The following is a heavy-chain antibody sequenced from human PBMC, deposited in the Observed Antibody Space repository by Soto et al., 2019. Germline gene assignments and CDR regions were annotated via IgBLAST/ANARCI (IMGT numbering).Heavy chain of an antibody. CDR1: GGTFSSYA. CDR3: ARTIVVVPAAIYHWFDP. V-gene: IGHV1-69*13. D-gene: IGHD2-2*01. Sequence: SVKVSCKASGGTFSSYAISWVRQAPGQGLGWMGGIIPIFGTANYAQKFQGRVTITADESTSTAYMELSSLRSEDTAVYYCARTIVVVPAAIYHWFDPWGQGTLVTVSS. CDR2: IIPIFGTA. J-gene: IGHJ5*02.